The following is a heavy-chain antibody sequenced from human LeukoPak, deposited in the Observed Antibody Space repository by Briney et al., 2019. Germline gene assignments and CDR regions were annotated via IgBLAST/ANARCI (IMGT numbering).Heavy chain of an antibody. CDR2: INSDGSST. V-gene: IGHV3-74*01. J-gene: IGHJ6*02. D-gene: IGHD1-14*01. CDR3: ARGPTPDESGYYYYYGMDV. Sequence: GGPLRLSCAASGFTCSSYWMHWVRPAPGKGLVWVSRINSDGSSTSYADSVKGRFTISRDNAKNTLYLQMNSLRAEDTAVYYCARGPTPDESGYYYYYGMDVWGQGTTVTVSS. CDR1: GFTCSSYW.